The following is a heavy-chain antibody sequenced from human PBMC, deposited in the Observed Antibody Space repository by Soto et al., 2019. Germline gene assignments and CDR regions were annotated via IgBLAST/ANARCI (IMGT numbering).Heavy chain of an antibody. J-gene: IGHJ5*02. CDR3: ARGRIIVAGGFDP. D-gene: IGHD6-19*01. CDR2: MNPSTGNT. Sequence: ASVKVSCKASGYTFTSYDIIWVRQATGHGLEWMGWMNPSTGNTDSAEKFQGRLTMTRNTSISTVYMELSSLSFEDTAVYYCARGRIIVAGGFDPWGQGTQVTVSS. V-gene: IGHV1-8*01. CDR1: GYTFTSYD.